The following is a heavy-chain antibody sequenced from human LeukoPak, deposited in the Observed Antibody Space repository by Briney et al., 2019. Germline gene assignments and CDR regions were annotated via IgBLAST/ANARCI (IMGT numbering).Heavy chain of an antibody. D-gene: IGHD7-27*01. CDR3: ARDDTWGFDY. CDR2: TRGSGSGM. CDR1: GFAFSDYS. Sequence: GSLRLSCSASGFAFSDYSMNWVRQAPGKGLEWVANTRGSGSGMGSGNYYAGAVKGRFTISRDNAKNSLYLQMNSLRAEDTAFYYCARDDTWGFDYWGQGALVTVSS. V-gene: IGHV3-21*05. J-gene: IGHJ4*02.